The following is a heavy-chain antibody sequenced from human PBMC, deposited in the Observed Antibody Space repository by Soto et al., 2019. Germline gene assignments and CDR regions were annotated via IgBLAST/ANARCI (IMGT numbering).Heavy chain of an antibody. J-gene: IGHJ4*02. CDR3: ARDPRYSSGWYLIDYFDY. V-gene: IGHV1-18*01. CDR2: ISAYNGNT. Sequence: QVQLVQSGAEVKKPGASVKVSCKASGYTFTSYGISWVRQAPGQGREWMGWISAYNGNTNYAQKLQGRVNMTTDTSTSTAYMELRSLRSDDTAVYYCARDPRYSSGWYLIDYFDYWGQGTLVTVSS. D-gene: IGHD6-19*01. CDR1: GYTFTSYG.